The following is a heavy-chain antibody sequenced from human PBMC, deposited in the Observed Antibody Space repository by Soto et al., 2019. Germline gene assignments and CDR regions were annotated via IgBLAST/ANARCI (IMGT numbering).Heavy chain of an antibody. CDR1: GGTISSSSYY. J-gene: IGHJ3*01. CDR3: ARPPRGGFVVVPAAMVCLFDF. D-gene: IGHD2-2*01. CDR2: IYYSGST. V-gene: IGHV4-39*01. Sequence: SETLSLTCTVSGGTISSSSYYWGWIRQPPGKGLEWIGSIYYSGSTYYNPSLKSRVTISVDTSKNQFSLKLSSVTAADTAVCYCARPPRGGFVVVPAAMVCLFDFWGQGKRVPVS.